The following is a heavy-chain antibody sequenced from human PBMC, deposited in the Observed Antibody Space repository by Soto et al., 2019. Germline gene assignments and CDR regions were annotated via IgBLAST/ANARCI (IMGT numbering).Heavy chain of an antibody. CDR3: ARGGGIVLVVAASSPYYFDS. Sequence: QVQLVQSGAEVKKPGSSVKVSCKASGGTFSSFAISWVRQAPGQGLEWMGAIIPIFGTIKYAQKFQGRVTITADESTSTAYMELSSLSSEDTAVYYCARGGGIVLVVAASSPYYFDSWGQGTLVTVSS. J-gene: IGHJ4*02. CDR1: GGTFSSFA. V-gene: IGHV1-69*12. D-gene: IGHD2-15*01. CDR2: IIPIFGTI.